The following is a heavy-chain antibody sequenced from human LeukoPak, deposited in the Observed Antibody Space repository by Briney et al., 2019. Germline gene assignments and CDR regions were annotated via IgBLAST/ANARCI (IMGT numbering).Heavy chain of an antibody. CDR3: ARSIGLTGGGVDV. D-gene: IGHD3-9*01. CDR1: RFTFSDYN. J-gene: IGHJ6*02. V-gene: IGHV3-11*01. Sequence: GGSLRLSCAASRFTFSDYNMNWVRQAPGKGLEWVSYITNGGSTIHHADSVKGRFTISRDNAKTTLYLQMNSLRAEDTAVYYCARSIGLTGGGVDVWGQGATVTVSS. CDR2: ITNGGSTI.